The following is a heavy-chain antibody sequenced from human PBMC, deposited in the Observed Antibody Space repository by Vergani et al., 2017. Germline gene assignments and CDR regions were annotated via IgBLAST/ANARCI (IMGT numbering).Heavy chain of an antibody. Sequence: QVQLQESGPGLVKPSETLSLTCTVSGGSISSYYWSWIRQPPGKGLEWIGDIYYSGSTNSNPSLKIRVTISVDTSKDQFSLKLSSVTAADTAVYSCARDGGSGSYYKGWFDPWGQGTLVTVSS. V-gene: IGHV4-59*01. CDR1: GGSISSYY. CDR2: IYYSGST. D-gene: IGHD3-10*01. J-gene: IGHJ5*02. CDR3: ARDGGSGSYYKGWFDP.